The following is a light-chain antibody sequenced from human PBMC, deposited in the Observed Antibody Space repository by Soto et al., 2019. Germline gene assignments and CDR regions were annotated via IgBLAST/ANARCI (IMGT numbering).Light chain of an antibody. Sequence: EIWFTQSPDTLSLSPGERATLSCRASQSVNTYLAWYQQKPGQAPRLLIYYASNRAPGIPARFSGSGSGTDFTLTISSLEPEDFAVYYCQQRYSWPPITFGQGTLLE. CDR1: QSVNTY. V-gene: IGKV3-11*01. CDR2: YAS. CDR3: QQRYSWPPIT. J-gene: IGKJ5*01.